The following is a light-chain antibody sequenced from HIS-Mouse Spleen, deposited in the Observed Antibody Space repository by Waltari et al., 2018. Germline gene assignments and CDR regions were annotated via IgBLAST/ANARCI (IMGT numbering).Light chain of an antibody. J-gene: IGKJ4*01. CDR2: ASS. CDR3: QQLNSYPLT. Sequence: DIQFTQSPSFLSASVADRVTITCRASPRISSYLAWYQQKPGKAPKLLIYASSTLQSGVPSRFSGSGSATEFTLTISSLQPEDFATYYCQQLNSYPLTFGGGTKVEIK. CDR1: PRISSY. V-gene: IGKV1-9*01.